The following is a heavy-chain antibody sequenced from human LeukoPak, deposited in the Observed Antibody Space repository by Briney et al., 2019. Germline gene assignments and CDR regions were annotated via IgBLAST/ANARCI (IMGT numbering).Heavy chain of an antibody. CDR1: GYTFTSYD. J-gene: IGHJ3*02. Sequence: ASVKVSCKASGYTFTSYDINWVRQATGQGLEWMGWMNPNSGNTGYAQKFQGRVTITRNTSISTAYMELSSLRSEDTAVYYCARAFWGYNFWSGYYTGAFDIWGQGTMVTVSS. CDR3: ARAFWGYNFWSGYYTGAFDI. V-gene: IGHV1-8*03. D-gene: IGHD3-3*01. CDR2: MNPNSGNT.